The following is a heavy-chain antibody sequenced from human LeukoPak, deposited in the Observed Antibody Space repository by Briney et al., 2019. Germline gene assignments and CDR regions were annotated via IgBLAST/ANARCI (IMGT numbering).Heavy chain of an antibody. CDR3: VFLSAYDFWSGYYM. CDR2: INPSGGST. D-gene: IGHD3-3*01. CDR1: GYTFTSYY. Sequence: ASVKVSCKASGYTFTSYYMHWVRQAPGQGLEWMGIINPSGGSTIYAQKFQGRVTMTEDTSTDTAYMELSSLRSEDTAVYYCVFLSAYDFWSGYYMWGQGTLVTVSS. V-gene: IGHV1-46*01. J-gene: IGHJ4*02.